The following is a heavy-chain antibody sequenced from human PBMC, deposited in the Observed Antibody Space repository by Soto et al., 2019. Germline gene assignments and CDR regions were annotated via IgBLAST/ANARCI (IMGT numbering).Heavy chain of an antibody. D-gene: IGHD6-19*01. J-gene: IGHJ4*02. CDR1: GFTFSDYY. CDR2: ISHSGTYT. Sequence: GGSLRLSCAASGFTFSDYYMSWIRQAPGKGLEWVSYISHSGTYTNYADSVKGRFTISRDNAKNSLYLQMNSLRAEDTAVFYCSRVPISRGSGWYDFDFWGQGTVGTV. V-gene: IGHV3-11*06. CDR3: SRVPISRGSGWYDFDF.